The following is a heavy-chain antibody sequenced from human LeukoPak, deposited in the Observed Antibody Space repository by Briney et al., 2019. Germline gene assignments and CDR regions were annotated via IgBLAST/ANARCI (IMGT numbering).Heavy chain of an antibody. V-gene: IGHV3-48*03. CDR2: ISSDGHVG. Sequence: PGGSLRLSCAASGFTFNTYEMHWVRQAPGKGLEWVSHISSDGHVGRYVDSVRGRFTMSRDNAKNLLFLQMNGLRAEDTAVYYCARDTLNGPFVISLDYWGQGALVAVSS. D-gene: IGHD3-9*01. CDR1: GFTFNTYE. J-gene: IGHJ4*02. CDR3: ARDTLNGPFVISLDY.